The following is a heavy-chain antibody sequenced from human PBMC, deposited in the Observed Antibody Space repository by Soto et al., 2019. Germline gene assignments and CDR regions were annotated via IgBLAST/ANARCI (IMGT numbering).Heavy chain of an antibody. J-gene: IGHJ5*02. CDR2: IYSDGST. D-gene: IGHD3-10*01. CDR1: GFTVSSNY. CDR3: ARVQLRGFSNWFDP. Sequence: EVQLVESGGGLVQPGLSLRLSCAASGFTVSSNYMSWVRQAPGKGLEWVSVIYSDGSTYYADSVKGRFTISRDNSDNKLSLQMTGLSAADTAVYYCARVQLRGFSNWFDPWGPGTLVTVSS. V-gene: IGHV3-66*01.